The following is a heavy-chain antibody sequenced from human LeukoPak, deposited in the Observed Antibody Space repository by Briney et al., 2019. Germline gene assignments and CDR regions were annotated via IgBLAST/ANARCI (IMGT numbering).Heavy chain of an antibody. Sequence: SETLSLTCTVSGGSFSSYYWSWIRQPAGEGLEWIGRIFASGSTNYNPSLKSRVSISMHQSMNQFSLKLSSVTAADTAVYYCARSYGGNPMYFFDSWGQGTLVTVSS. CDR3: ARSYGGNPMYFFDS. D-gene: IGHD4-23*01. CDR2: IFASGST. J-gene: IGHJ4*02. CDR1: GGSFSSYY. V-gene: IGHV4-4*07.